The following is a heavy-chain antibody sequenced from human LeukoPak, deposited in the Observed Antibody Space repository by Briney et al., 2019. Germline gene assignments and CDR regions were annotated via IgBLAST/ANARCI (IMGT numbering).Heavy chain of an antibody. CDR3: ARESRTYYDILTGYYRPSYFDY. Sequence: SETLSLTCAVYGGSFSGYYWSWIRQPPGKGLEWIGEINHSGSTNYNPSLKSRVTISVDTSKNQFSLKLSSVTAADTAVYYCARESRTYYDILTGYYRPSYFDYWGQGTLVTVSS. D-gene: IGHD3-9*01. CDR2: INHSGST. CDR1: GGSFSGYY. V-gene: IGHV4-34*01. J-gene: IGHJ4*02.